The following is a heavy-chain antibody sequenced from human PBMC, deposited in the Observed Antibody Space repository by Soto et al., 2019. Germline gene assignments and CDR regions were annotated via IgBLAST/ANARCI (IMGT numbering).Heavy chain of an antibody. CDR3: VSQRTSVLTQACLGY. J-gene: IGHJ4*02. CDR2: VYYRGRS. CDR1: GGSGGSRKYY. V-gene: IGHV4-39*01. D-gene: IGHD7-27*01. Sequence: EHPSLTCIVTGGSGGSRKYYWGWIRQSPGKGLEWIGSVYYRGRSYSKSSVKSRVTISVDTSKNQFSLNLNSVTASDTAVYYCVSQRTSVLTQACLGYWVPRALGTLAS.